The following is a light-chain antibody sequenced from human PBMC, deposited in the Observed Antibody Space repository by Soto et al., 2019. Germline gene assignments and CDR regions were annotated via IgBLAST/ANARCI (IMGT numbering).Light chain of an antibody. CDR3: QQYGSSPGT. CDR2: GAS. Sequence: EIVIAPSPATPSLSPGERATLSRQASQSVTSNYLAWYQQKPGQAPRLLIFGASIRATGLPDRFSGGGSGTDFTLTISRLEPEDFAVYYCQQYGSSPGTFGQGTKVDI. J-gene: IGKJ1*01. V-gene: IGKV3-20*01. CDR1: QSVTSNY.